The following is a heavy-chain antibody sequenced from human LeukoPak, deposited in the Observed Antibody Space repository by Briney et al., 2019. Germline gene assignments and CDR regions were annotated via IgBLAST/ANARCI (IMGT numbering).Heavy chain of an antibody. V-gene: IGHV4-59*01. CDR1: GGSMNNYY. CDR2: IYYHETP. CDR3: ASGRFPEARADY. J-gene: IGHJ4*02. Sequence: NTSETLSLTCTVSGGSMNNYYWSWVRQPPGKGLEWIGYIYYHETPTYNPSLKSRLTISVDTSKDQFSLKLTSVTAADTAVYYCASGRFPEARADYWGPGTLVTVSS. D-gene: IGHD3-16*01.